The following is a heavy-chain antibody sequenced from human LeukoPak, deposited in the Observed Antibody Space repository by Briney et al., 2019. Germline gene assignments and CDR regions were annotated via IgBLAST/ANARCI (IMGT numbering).Heavy chain of an antibody. CDR2: FDPEDGET. V-gene: IGHV1-24*01. Sequence: ASVKVSCKASGYTFTGYYMHWVRQAPGKGLEWMGGFDPEDGETIYAQKFQGRVTMTEDTSTDTAYMELSSLRSEDTAVYYCATSSGDYWGQGTLVTVSS. CDR1: GYTFTGYY. CDR3: ATSSGDY. D-gene: IGHD5-12*01. J-gene: IGHJ4*02.